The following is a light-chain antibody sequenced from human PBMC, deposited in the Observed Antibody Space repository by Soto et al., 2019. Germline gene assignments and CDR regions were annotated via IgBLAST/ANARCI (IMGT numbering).Light chain of an antibody. V-gene: IGKV1-5*01. CDR1: QSISTW. Sequence: DIQMTQSPSTLSASVGDRVTITCRASQSISTWLAWYQQKPGKAPNLLIFDASNLDSGVPSRFSGSGSGTEFTLTISSLQPDDFATYYCLHYNYYSTFGQGTRVEIK. CDR2: DAS. CDR3: LHYNYYST. J-gene: IGKJ1*01.